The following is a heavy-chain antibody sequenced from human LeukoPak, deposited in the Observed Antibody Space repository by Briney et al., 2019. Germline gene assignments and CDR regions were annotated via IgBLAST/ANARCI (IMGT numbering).Heavy chain of an antibody. D-gene: IGHD6-19*01. CDR2: ISSSGSTI. CDR1: GFTFSVYY. V-gene: IGHV3-11*01. CDR3: GRDSSGWVDY. Sequence: GGPLRLSCAASGFTFSVYYMRWLRQAPGKALEWVSYISSSGSTIFYADSVKGRFTISTDNAKNSMYLQMISLRAEEAAGYYCGRDSSGWVDYWGQGTLVTVSS. J-gene: IGHJ4*02.